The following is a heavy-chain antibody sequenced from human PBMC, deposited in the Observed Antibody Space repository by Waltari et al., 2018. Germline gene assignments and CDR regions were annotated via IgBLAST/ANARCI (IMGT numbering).Heavy chain of an antibody. D-gene: IGHD6-13*01. J-gene: IGHJ4*02. CDR2: MNTNSGTK. CDR3: ARGRRPYSGTWETFAY. V-gene: IGHV1-8*01. CDR1: GYTFTTYD. Sequence: QVQLVQSGAEVKKPGASVKVSCKASGYTFTTYDINWVRQASGQGLEWMGWMNTNSGTKGYSQKFQGRVTMTRDTSINTAYMELSSLRSEDTAVYYCARGRRPYSGTWETFAYWGQGTLVTVSS.